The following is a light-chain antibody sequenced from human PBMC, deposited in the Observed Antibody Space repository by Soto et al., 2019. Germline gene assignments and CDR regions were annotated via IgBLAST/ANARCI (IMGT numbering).Light chain of an antibody. CDR2: GAS. Sequence: EIVFTQSPATLSVSPGERATLSCRASQSVSSNLAWYRQKPGQAPRLLIYGASTRATGIPARFSGSGAGTEFTRTISSLKSEDFAVYYCQQYNNLPRTFGQGTKVDIK. CDR1: QSVSSN. J-gene: IGKJ1*01. V-gene: IGKV3-15*01. CDR3: QQYNNLPRT.